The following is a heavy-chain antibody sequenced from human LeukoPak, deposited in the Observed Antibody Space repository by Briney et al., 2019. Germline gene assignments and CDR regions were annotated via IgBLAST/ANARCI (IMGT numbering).Heavy chain of an antibody. D-gene: IGHD6-19*01. V-gene: IGHV3-64D*09. J-gene: IGHJ4*02. Sequence: GGSLRLSCSASGFIFSSYAMHWVRQAPGKGLEYVSAISSSGGRTYYPDSVKDRLIISRDNRKNTRYLQMSRLRAEDTAVYYCVKRENSGWYDYWGQGTPVTVSS. CDR3: VKRENSGWYDY. CDR2: ISSSGGRT. CDR1: GFIFSSYA.